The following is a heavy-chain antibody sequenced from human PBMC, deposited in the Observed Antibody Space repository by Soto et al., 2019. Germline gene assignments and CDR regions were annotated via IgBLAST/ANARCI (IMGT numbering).Heavy chain of an antibody. CDR3: TRFSPLSSTNFDY. J-gene: IGHJ4*02. V-gene: IGHV3-49*03. CDR1: GFTFGDYA. CDR2: IRSKAYGGTT. D-gene: IGHD2-2*01. Sequence: GGSLRLSCTASGFTFGDYAMSWFRQAPGKGLEWVGFIRSKAYGGTTEYAASVKGRFTISRDDSKSIAYLQMNSLKTEDTAVYYCTRFSPLSSTNFDYWGQGTLVTVSS.